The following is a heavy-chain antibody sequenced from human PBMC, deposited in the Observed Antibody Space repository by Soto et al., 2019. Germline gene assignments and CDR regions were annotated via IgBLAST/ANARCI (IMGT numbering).Heavy chain of an antibody. Sequence: LRLSCTASGFTFGDYAMSWFRQAPGKGLEWVGFIRSKAYGGTTEYAASVKGRFTISRDDSKSIAYLQMNSLKTEDTAVYYCTRVSITMIVVYGMDVWGQGTTVTVSS. D-gene: IGHD3-22*01. J-gene: IGHJ6*02. CDR1: GFTFGDYA. CDR2: IRSKAYGGTT. V-gene: IGHV3-49*03. CDR3: TRVSITMIVVYGMDV.